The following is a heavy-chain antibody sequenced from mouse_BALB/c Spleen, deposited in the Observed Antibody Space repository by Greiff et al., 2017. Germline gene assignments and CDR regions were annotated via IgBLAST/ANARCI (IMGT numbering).Heavy chain of an antibody. CDR2: IRNKANGYTT. V-gene: IGHV7-3*02. CDR3: ARDGYHYLYAMDY. D-gene: IGHD5-5*01. CDR1: GFTFTDYY. Sequence: EVMLVESGGGLVQPGGSLRLSCATSGFTFTDYYMSWVRQPPGKALEWLGFIRNKANGYTTEYSASVKGRFTISRDNSQSILYLQMNTLRAEDSATYYCARDGYHYLYAMDYWGQGTSVTVSS. J-gene: IGHJ4*01.